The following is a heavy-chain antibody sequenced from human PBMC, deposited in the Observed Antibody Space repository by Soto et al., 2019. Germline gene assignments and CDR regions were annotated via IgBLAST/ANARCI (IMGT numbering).Heavy chain of an antibody. Sequence: QVQLVESGGGVVQPGRSLRLSCAASGFTFSTYGIHWVRQAPGKGLEWLAVIWYDGSKKYYADSVQGRITISRDNSKNTGYLQMDNLRAEDTAVYYCVKDRCGGDCDSTPYFDNWGQGTLVTVSS. CDR1: GFTFSTYG. V-gene: IGHV3-33*06. D-gene: IGHD2-21*02. J-gene: IGHJ4*02. CDR3: VKDRCGGDCDSTPYFDN. CDR2: IWYDGSKK.